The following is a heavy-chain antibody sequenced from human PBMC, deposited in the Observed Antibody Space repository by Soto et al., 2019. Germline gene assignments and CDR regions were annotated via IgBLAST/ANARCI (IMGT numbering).Heavy chain of an antibody. V-gene: IGHV3-23*01. J-gene: IGHJ4*02. CDR3: AKPDIFLSQSSGWANRFNS. Sequence: EVQLLESGGDLAQPGGSLRLICAASGFTFSNYAMTWVRQSPGKGLECVSTITSAGSTFYGDTVKGRFTISRDNSKSTMNMKMNSLGADDTAVYYCAKPDIFLSQSSGWANRFNSWGQGTLVSVSS. CDR2: ITSAGST. CDR1: GFTFSNYA. D-gene: IGHD6-19*01.